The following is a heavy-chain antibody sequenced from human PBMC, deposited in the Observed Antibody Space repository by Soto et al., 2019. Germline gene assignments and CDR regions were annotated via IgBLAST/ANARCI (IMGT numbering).Heavy chain of an antibody. CDR1: GGSIGDDY. CDR3: ARGGRSGYYGSTFFNGMDV. D-gene: IGHD3-3*01. V-gene: IGHV4-59*01. CDR2: ISHSGST. Sequence: SETLSLTCTVSGGSIGDDYWSWIRQPPGKGLEWIGHISHSGSTNYNPSLKSRVTISVDTSKRQFSLKLSSVTAADTAVYYCARGGRSGYYGSTFFNGMDVWGQGTTVTVSS. J-gene: IGHJ6*02.